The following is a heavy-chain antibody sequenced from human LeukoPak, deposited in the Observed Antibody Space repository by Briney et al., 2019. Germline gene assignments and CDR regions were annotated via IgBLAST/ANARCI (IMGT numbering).Heavy chain of an antibody. CDR3: ARFGYYGSGSYLDY. CDR1: GFTFSSYA. V-gene: IGHV3-23*01. Sequence: GGSLRLSCAASGFTFSSYAMSWVRQAPGKGLEWVSAISGSGGSTYYADSVKGRFTISRDNSKNTLYLQMNSLRAEDTAVYYCARFGYYGSGSYLDYWGQGTLVTVSS. CDR2: ISGSGGST. D-gene: IGHD3-10*01. J-gene: IGHJ4*02.